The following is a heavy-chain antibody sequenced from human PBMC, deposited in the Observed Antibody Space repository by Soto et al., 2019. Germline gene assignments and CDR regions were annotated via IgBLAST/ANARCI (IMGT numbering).Heavy chain of an antibody. CDR1: GFTFSASW. CDR2: IKEDGSEK. D-gene: IGHD3-16*02. CDR3: AKNGQRNGYNAFDI. V-gene: IGHV3-7*01. Sequence: PGGSLRLSCAASGFTFSASWMTWVRQAPGKGLEWLANIKEDGSEKYYVDSMKGRFTISRDNTKNSLYLQMNSLRDEDTAVYYCAKNGQRNGYNAFDIWGQGTMVTVSS. J-gene: IGHJ3*02.